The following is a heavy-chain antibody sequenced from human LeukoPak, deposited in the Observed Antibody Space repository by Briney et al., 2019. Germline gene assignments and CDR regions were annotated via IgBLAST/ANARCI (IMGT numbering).Heavy chain of an antibody. V-gene: IGHV3-23*01. D-gene: IGHD3-9*01. CDR2: VSGRDTST. CDR3: AKWGDYDVLTGYYDSDY. J-gene: IGHJ4*02. CDR1: GFTSSNYA. Sequence: GASLRLSCAASGFTSSNYAMSWVRQAPGEGMEWVSAVSGRDTSTYYTDSVKGRFTISRDNSKNTLYLQMNSLSAEDTAIYYCAKWGDYDVLTGYYDSDYWGQGTLVTVSS.